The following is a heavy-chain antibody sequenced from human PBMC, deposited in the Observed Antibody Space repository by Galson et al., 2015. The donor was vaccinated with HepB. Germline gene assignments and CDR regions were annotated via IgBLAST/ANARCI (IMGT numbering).Heavy chain of an antibody. D-gene: IGHD4-17*01. Sequence: SVKVSCKASGGTFSSYAISWVRQAPGQGLEWMGGIIPIFGTANYAQKFQGRVAITADESTSTAYMELSSLRSEDTAVYYCAREPLDETTVASGHFDYWGQGTLVTVSS. CDR1: GGTFSSYA. CDR3: AREPLDETTVASGHFDY. J-gene: IGHJ4*02. CDR2: IIPIFGTA. V-gene: IGHV1-69*13.